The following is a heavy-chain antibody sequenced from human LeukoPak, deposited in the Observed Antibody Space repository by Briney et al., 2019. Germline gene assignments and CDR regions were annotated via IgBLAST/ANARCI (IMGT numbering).Heavy chain of an antibody. J-gene: IGHJ4*02. CDR2: ISTSSSYI. V-gene: IGHV3-21*01. CDR1: GFTFSSYN. D-gene: IGHD3-10*01. CDR3: AKPAIPYGSGSFYIDY. Sequence: GGSLRLSCAASGFTFSSYNMNWVRQAPGKGLEWVSSISTSSSYIYYADSVKGRFTISRDNAKNSLYLQMNSLRAEDTAVYYCAKPAIPYGSGSFYIDYWGQGTLVTVSS.